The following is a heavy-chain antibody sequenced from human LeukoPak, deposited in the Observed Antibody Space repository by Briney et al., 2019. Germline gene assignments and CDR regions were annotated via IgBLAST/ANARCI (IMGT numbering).Heavy chain of an antibody. V-gene: IGHV3-30-3*01. CDR1: GFTFSSYA. D-gene: IGHD6-6*01. Sequence: GGSLRLSCAASGFTFSSYAMHWVRQAPGKGLEWVAVISYDGSNKYYADSVKGRFTISRDNSKNTLYLQMNSLRAEDTAVYYCARDPRMYSSSSHFDYWGQGTLVTVSS. CDR3: ARDPRMYSSSSHFDY. J-gene: IGHJ4*02. CDR2: ISYDGSNK.